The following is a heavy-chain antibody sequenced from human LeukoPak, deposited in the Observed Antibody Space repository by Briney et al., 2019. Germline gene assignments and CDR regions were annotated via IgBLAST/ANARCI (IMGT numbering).Heavy chain of an antibody. Sequence: QPGGSLRLSCAASGFTVSSNYMSWVRQAPGKGLEWVANIKQDGSGKYYVDSVKGRFTISRDNAKNSLYLQMNSLRAEDTAVYYCARDLDYGGNSVDWGQGTLVTVSS. CDR2: IKQDGSGK. D-gene: IGHD4-23*01. V-gene: IGHV3-7*01. CDR1: GFTVSSNY. CDR3: ARDLDYGGNSVD. J-gene: IGHJ4*02.